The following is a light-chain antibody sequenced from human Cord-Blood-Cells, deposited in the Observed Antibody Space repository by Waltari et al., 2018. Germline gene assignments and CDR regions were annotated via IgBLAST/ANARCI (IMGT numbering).Light chain of an antibody. Sequence: DIQMTQSPYTLSASVGDRVTITCLASQSISSWLAWYQQKPGKAPKLLIYDASSLESGVPSRFSGSGSGTEFTLTISSLQPDDFATYYCQQYSSQGTFGQGTKLEIK. CDR3: QQYSSQGT. J-gene: IGKJ2*02. CDR1: QSISSW. CDR2: DAS. V-gene: IGKV1-5*01.